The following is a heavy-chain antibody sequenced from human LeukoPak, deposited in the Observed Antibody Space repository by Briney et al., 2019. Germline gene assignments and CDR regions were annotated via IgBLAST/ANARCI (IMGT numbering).Heavy chain of an antibody. Sequence: GGSLRLSCAASGVTFSSYAMSWVRQAPGKGLEWVSHISNIGDRTFYAESVTGRFTVSRDNSKNTLYLKMNSLRAEDTAVYYCAKAAPDYYDSSGYYSWPDIWGQGTMVTVSS. V-gene: IGHV3-23*01. CDR3: AKAAPDYYDSSGYYSWPDI. CDR1: GVTFSSYA. CDR2: ISNIGDRT. D-gene: IGHD3-22*01. J-gene: IGHJ3*02.